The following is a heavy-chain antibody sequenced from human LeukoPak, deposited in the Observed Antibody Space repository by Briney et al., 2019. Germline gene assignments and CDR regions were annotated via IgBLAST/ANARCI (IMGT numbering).Heavy chain of an antibody. CDR1: GFSFSGNY. CDR2: IYSGGNT. J-gene: IGHJ4*02. V-gene: IGHV3-53*01. D-gene: IGHD3-10*01. CDR3: ARDRTTFGEFDY. Sequence: GGSLRLSCAASGFSFSGNYMSWVRQAPGKGVEWVSVIYSGGNTYYSDSVKGRFTISRDNSKNRLYLQMNSLSAEDTAVYYCARDRTTFGEFDYWGQGTLVTVSS.